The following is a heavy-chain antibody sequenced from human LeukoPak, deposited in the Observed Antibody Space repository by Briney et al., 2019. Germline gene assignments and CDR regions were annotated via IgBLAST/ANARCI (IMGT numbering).Heavy chain of an antibody. CDR2: ISAYNGNT. D-gene: IGHD4-23*01. CDR1: GYTFTSYG. CDR3: ALLPGLGGGTSGWFDP. J-gene: IGHJ5*02. Sequence: ASVKVSCKASGYTFTSYGISWVRQAPGQGLEWMGWISAYNGNTNYAQKLQGRVTMTTDTSTSTAYMELRSLRSDDTAVYYCALLPGLGGGTSGWFDPWGQGTLVTVSS. V-gene: IGHV1-18*01.